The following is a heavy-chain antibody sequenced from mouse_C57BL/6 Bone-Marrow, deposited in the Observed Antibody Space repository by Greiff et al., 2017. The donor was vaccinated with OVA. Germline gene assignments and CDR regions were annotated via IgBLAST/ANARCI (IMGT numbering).Heavy chain of an antibody. J-gene: IGHJ3*01. CDR1: GYTFTSYW. CDR3: AIPTGYRNDGFAY. V-gene: IGHV1-74*01. CDR2: IHPSDSDT. D-gene: IGHD2-14*01. Sequence: QVQLQPSGAELVKPGASVKVSCKASGYTFTSYWMHWVKQRPGQGLEWIGRIHPSDSDTNSNQKFKGKATLTVDKYSSTASMQLSNLTAEDSAVYDSAIPTGYRNDGFAYWGQGTLVTVSA.